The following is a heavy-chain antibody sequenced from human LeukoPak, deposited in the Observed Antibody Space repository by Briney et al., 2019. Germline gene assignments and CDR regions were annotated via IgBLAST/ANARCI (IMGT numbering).Heavy chain of an antibody. CDR2: ISGSGGST. V-gene: IGHV3-23*01. Sequence: PGGSLRLSCAASGFTFSDHYMDWVRQAPGQGLEWVSAISGSGGSTYYADSVKGRFTISRDNSKNTLYLQMNSLRAEDTAVYYCANWIAAAGSFDYWGQGTLVTVSS. CDR3: ANWIAAAGSFDY. J-gene: IGHJ4*02. CDR1: GFTFSDHY. D-gene: IGHD6-13*01.